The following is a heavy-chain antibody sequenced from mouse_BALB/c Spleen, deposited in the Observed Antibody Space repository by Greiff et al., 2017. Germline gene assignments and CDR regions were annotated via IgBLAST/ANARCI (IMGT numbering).Heavy chain of an antibody. CDR1: GFSLTSYG. J-gene: IGHJ4*01. V-gene: IGHV2-9*02. CDR2: IWAGGST. CDR3: ARPRGKDAMDY. D-gene: IGHD2-1*01. Sequence: VKLVESGPGLVAPSQSLSITCTVSGFSLTSYGVHWVRQPPGKGLEWLGVIWAGGSTNYNSALMSRLSISKDNSKSQVFLKMNSLQTDDTAMYYCARPRGKDAMDYWGQGTSVTVSS.